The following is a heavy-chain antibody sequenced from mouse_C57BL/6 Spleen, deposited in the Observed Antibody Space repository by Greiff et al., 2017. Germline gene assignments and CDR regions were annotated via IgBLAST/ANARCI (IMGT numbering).Heavy chain of an antibody. D-gene: IGHD2-10*02. CDR1: GYAFSSSW. V-gene: IGHV1-82*01. J-gene: IGHJ2*01. Sequence: VKLVESGPELVKPGASVKISCKASGYAFSSSWMNWVKQRPGKGLEWIGRIYPGDGDTNYNGKFKGKATLTADKSSSTAYMQLSSLTSEDSAVYFCARWGYGPYFDYWGQGTTLTVSS. CDR2: IYPGDGDT. CDR3: ARWGYGPYFDY.